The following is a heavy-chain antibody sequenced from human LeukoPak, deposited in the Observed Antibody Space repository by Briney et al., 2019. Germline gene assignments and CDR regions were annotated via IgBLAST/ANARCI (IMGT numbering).Heavy chain of an antibody. CDR1: GGSFSGYY. V-gene: IGHV4-34*01. J-gene: IGHJ4*02. CDR3: ARQGSAYYFDF. CDR2: INHSGST. Sequence: SETLSLTCAVYGGSFSGYYCTWIRQPPGKGLEWIGEINHSGSTNYNPSLKSRVTISVDTSEKQFSLQLNSVTAADTAVYYCARQGSAYYFDFWGQGLLVTVSS. D-gene: IGHD2-15*01.